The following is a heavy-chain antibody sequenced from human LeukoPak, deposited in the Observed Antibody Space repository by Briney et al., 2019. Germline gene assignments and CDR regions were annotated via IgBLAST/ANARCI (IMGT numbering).Heavy chain of an antibody. CDR3: ARRRAVGTTLFDY. V-gene: IGHV4-39*01. CDR1: GGSISSSGYF. J-gene: IGHJ4*02. Sequence: SETLSLTCIVSGGSISSSGYFWVWIRQPPGKGLEGIGTIYYSGSTDYNPSLKSRVTISVDTSKNQFSLQLTSVTAADTAVYYCARRRAVGTTLFDYWGQGTLVTVSS. CDR2: IYYSGST. D-gene: IGHD1-26*01.